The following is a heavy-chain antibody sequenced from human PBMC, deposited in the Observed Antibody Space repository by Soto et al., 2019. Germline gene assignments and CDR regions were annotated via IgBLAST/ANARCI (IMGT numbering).Heavy chain of an antibody. CDR3: VRERGLSSFYGMDV. V-gene: IGHV3-21*01. CDR1: GFTLTTYT. Sequence: GGSLRLSCEASGFTLTTYTMNWVRQASGKGLEWVSSITSSSGHIYYADSVKGRFTISRDNARNSLYLQMNSLRAEDTAVYYCVRERGLSSFYGMDVWGQGTTVTVSS. D-gene: IGHD3-10*01. CDR2: ITSSSGHI. J-gene: IGHJ6*02.